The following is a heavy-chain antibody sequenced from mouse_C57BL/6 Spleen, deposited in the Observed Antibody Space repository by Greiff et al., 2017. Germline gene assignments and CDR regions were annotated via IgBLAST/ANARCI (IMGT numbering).Heavy chain of an antibody. V-gene: IGHV3-6*01. CDR2: ISYDGSN. D-gene: IGHD3-1*01. CDR1: GYSITSGYY. Sequence: EVQLVESGPGLVKPSQSLSLTCSVTGYSITSGYYWNWIRQFPGNKLEWMGYISYDGSNNYNPSLKNRISITRDTSKNQFFLKLNSVTTEDTATYYCARVPPSGSYYAMDYWGQGTSVTVSS. J-gene: IGHJ4*01. CDR3: ARVPPSGSYYAMDY.